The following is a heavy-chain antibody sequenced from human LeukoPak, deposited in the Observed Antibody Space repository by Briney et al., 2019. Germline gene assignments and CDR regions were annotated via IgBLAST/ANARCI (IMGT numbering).Heavy chain of an antibody. CDR3: ARRSLHGYYFDY. J-gene: IGHJ4*02. V-gene: IGHV4-39*07. CDR2: IYYSGST. CDR1: GGSISSSNYY. Sequence: PSETLSLTCTVSGGSISSSNYYWGWIRQPPGMGLEWIGSIYYSGSTYYNPSLKSRVTLSVDTSKNQFSLKLSSVTAADTAVYYCARRSLHGYYFDYWGRGTLVTVSS.